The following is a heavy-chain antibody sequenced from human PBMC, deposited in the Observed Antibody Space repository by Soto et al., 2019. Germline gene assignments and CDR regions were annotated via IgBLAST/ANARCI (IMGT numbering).Heavy chain of an antibody. CDR3: AKRRGAGGHFDY. Sequence: GGSLRLSCAASGFTFSSYAMGWVRQGPGKGLEWVAVVSIGGSTHYADSVRGRFTISRDNSKNTLSPQMNSLTAEDTAVYFCAKRRGAGGHFDYWGQGALVTVSS. V-gene: IGHV3-23*01. D-gene: IGHD2-15*01. CDR1: GFTFSSYA. CDR2: VSIGGST. J-gene: IGHJ4*01.